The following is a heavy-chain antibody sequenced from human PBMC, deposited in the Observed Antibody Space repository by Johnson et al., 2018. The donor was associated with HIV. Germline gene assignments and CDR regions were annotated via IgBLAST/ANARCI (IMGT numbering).Heavy chain of an antibody. CDR1: GFSVSDSY. CDR2: LYSGGNT. Sequence: VQLVESGGGLVQPGGSLRLSCGASGFSVSDSYMNWVRQAPGQGLEWVSVLYSGGNTYYADSVRGRFTISRDTSKNTLYLQMNSLNTDDTAFYYCATGDDDGFWGQGTMVTVSS. J-gene: IGHJ3*01. D-gene: IGHD5-12*01. V-gene: IGHV3-66*01. CDR3: ATGDDDGF.